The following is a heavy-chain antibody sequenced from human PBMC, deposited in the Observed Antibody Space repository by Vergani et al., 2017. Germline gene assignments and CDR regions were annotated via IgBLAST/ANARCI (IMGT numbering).Heavy chain of an antibody. J-gene: IGHJ3*01. D-gene: IGHD6-13*01. CDR3: AKGLAAACYGSFDV. V-gene: IGHV3-23*01. CDR1: GFPFNSYA. Sequence: EVQLLESGGGLVQPGGSLRLSCAASGFPFNSYAMTWVRQAPGKGLEWVSTFSGSGGSPYYAYSVKGRFTISRDNSKNTLYLQMNSLRAEETAVYYCAKGLAAACYGSFDVWGQGTMVIVSS. CDR2: FSGSGGSP.